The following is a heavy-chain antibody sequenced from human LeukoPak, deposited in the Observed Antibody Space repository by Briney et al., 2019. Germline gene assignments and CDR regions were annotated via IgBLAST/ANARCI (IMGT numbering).Heavy chain of an antibody. J-gene: IGHJ4*02. Sequence: PGGSLRLSCSASGFTFSSSAMHWVRQAPGKGLEYVSAISSSGGSTYYADSVKGRFTISRDNSKNTLYLQMSSLRPEDTAMYYCVKGIVVVTARAFDYWGQGTLVTVSS. CDR1: GFTFSSSA. D-gene: IGHD2-21*02. CDR3: VKGIVVVTARAFDY. V-gene: IGHV3-64D*06. CDR2: ISSSGGST.